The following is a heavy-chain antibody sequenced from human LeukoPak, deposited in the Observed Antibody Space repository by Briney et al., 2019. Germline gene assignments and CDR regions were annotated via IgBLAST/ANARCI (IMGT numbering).Heavy chain of an antibody. CDR1: GDSISSGSYY. V-gene: IGHV4-61*02. CDR2: IYTSGST. D-gene: IGHD2-2*01. Sequence: SQTLSLTCTVSGDSISSGSYYWSWIRQPAGKGLEWIGRIYTSGSTNYNPSLKSRVTISVDTSKNQFSLKLSSVTAADTAVYYCARYSRAPDIVVVPAAIPRFSYYYYYMDVWGKGTTVTISS. CDR3: ARYSRAPDIVVVPAAIPRFSYYYYYMDV. J-gene: IGHJ6*03.